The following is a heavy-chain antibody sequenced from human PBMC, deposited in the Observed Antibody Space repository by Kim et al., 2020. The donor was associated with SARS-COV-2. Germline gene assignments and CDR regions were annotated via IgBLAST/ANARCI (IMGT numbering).Heavy chain of an antibody. J-gene: IGHJ3*02. Sequence: SETLSLTCTVSAGSIGSYYWSWIRQPPGKGLEWIGYIYYTGSTNYNPSLKSRVTISVDTSKNQFSLKLTSVTAADTAVYYCTQNSSTWGDAFDIWGQGTMVTVYS. D-gene: IGHD6-13*01. CDR3: TQNSSTWGDAFDI. CDR2: IYYTGST. V-gene: IGHV4-59*13. CDR1: AGSIGSYY.